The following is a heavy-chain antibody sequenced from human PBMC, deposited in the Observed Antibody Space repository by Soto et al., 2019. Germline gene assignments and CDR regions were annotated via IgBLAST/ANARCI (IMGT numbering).Heavy chain of an antibody. CDR2: ISAYNGNT. CDR3: ARDMYGDPGY. J-gene: IGHJ4*02. Sequence: QVQLVQSGAEVKKPGASVKVSCKASGYTFTSYGISWVRQAPGQGLGWMGWISAYNGNTNYAQKLQGRVTMTTDTPTRTAQLGLRTLGSDGTVVYYCARDMYGDPGYGGQGTRVTVSS. CDR1: GYTFTSYG. V-gene: IGHV1-18*01. D-gene: IGHD4-17*01.